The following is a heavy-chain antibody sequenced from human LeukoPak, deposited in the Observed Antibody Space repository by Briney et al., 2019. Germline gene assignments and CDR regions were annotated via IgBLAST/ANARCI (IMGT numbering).Heavy chain of an antibody. V-gene: IGHV3-33*01. CDR2: IWSDGSNR. Sequence: GGSLTLSCKASGFIFTHYGMHWVRQAPGMGLEWVAVIWSDGSNRFYADSVKGRFTISRDNSQNTVFLQMSSLRVEDSAIYYCARDAQRGFDYSNSLKYWGHGTRVAVSS. CDR1: GFIFTHYG. CDR3: ARDAQRGFDYSNSLKY. J-gene: IGHJ4*01. D-gene: IGHD4-11*01.